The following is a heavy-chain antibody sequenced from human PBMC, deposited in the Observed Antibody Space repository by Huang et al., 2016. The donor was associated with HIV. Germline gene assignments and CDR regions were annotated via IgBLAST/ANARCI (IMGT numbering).Heavy chain of an antibody. J-gene: IGHJ4*02. CDR2: IIPMFGTP. CDR1: GGTFSKYA. D-gene: IGHD4-17*01. Sequence: QVQLVQSGAEVKTPGSSVKVSCKASGGTFSKYAISWVRQAPGQGLEWMGGIIPMFGTPNYARKVQGRVTISADESTSTTYVGVSSLRSEDTALYYCARGQLGSYGDYDVLYWGQGTLVTVSS. V-gene: IGHV1-69*13. CDR3: ARGQLGSYGDYDVLY.